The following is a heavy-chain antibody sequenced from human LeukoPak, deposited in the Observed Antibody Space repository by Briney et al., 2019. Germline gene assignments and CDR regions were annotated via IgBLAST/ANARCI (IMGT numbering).Heavy chain of an antibody. CDR3: ARLADYRASYMDV. J-gene: IGHJ6*03. CDR2: IYYSGST. D-gene: IGHD4-11*01. Sequence: SETLSLTCTVSGGSISSSSYYWGWIRQPPGKGLEWIGSIYYSGSTYYNPSLKSRVTISVDTSKNQFSLKLSSVTAADTAVYYCARLADYRASYMDVWGKGTTVTVSS. CDR1: GGSISSSSYY. V-gene: IGHV4-39*07.